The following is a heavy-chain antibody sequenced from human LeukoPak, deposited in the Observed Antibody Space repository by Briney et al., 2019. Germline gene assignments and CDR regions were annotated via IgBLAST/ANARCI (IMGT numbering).Heavy chain of an antibody. CDR3: ARDRYCGGDCTPGAFDI. CDR1: GGSISSYY. D-gene: IGHD2-21*02. J-gene: IGHJ3*02. Sequence: SETLSLTCTVPGGSISSYYWSWIRQPLRKGLGWIGYIYYSGSTNYNPSPKSRVTISVGTSKNQFSLKLSSVTAADTAVYYCARDRYCGGDCTPGAFDIWGQGTMVTVSS. V-gene: IGHV4-59*01. CDR2: IYYSGST.